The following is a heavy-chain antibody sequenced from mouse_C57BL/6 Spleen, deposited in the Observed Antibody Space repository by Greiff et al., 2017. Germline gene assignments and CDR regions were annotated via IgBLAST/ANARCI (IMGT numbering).Heavy chain of an antibody. V-gene: IGHV1-69*01. CDR3: ARSTPDV. J-gene: IGHJ1*03. CDR2: IDPSDSYT. Sequence: VQLQQSGAELVMPGASVKLSCKASGYTFTSYWMHWVKQRPGQGLEWIGEIDPSDSYTNYNQKFKGKSTLTVDKSSSTAYMQLSSLTSEDSAVYYCARSTPDVWGTGTTVTVSS. CDR1: GYTFTSYW.